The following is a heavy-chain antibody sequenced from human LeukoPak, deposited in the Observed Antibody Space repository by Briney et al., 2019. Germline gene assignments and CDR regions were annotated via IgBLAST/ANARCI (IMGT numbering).Heavy chain of an antibody. V-gene: IGHV3-30*03. Sequence: LPGRSLRLSCAASGFTFSSYGMHWVRQAPGKGLEWVAVISYDGSNKYYADSVKGRFTISRHNAKNSLDLQMNRLRAEDTAVYYCARGYSGSYFGNYYYMDVWGKGTTVTVSS. D-gene: IGHD1-26*01. CDR3: ARGYSGSYFGNYYYMDV. J-gene: IGHJ6*03. CDR2: ISYDGSNK. CDR1: GFTFSSYG.